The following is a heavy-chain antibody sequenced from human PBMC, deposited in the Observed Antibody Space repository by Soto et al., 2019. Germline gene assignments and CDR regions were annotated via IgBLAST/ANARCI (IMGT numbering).Heavy chain of an antibody. J-gene: IGHJ4*02. Sequence: QVQLVQSGAEVKKPGDTVRVSCKASGYTFTSYGIGWVRQAPGQGLEWMGWSSANNGNPKYAQKVQGRVTMTTDASTSTAYMELRSLRSDDAAVYYCARDGYFDHGGQGTLVTVSS. CDR2: SSANNGNP. V-gene: IGHV1-18*01. CDR3: ARDGYFDH. CDR1: GYTFTSYG.